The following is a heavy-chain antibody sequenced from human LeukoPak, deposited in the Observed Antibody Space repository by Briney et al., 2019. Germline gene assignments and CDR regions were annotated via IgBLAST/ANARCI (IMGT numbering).Heavy chain of an antibody. CDR1: GFTFSSYE. J-gene: IGHJ5*02. CDR2: ISSSSSTI. CDR3: ARDGVGYYDSSGYPNWFDP. Sequence: GGSLRLSCVASGFTFSSYEMNWVRQAPGKGLEWVSYISSSSSTIYYADSVKGRFTISRDNAKNSLYLQMNSLRDEDTAVYYCARDGVGYYDSSGYPNWFDPWGQGTLVTVSS. D-gene: IGHD3-22*01. V-gene: IGHV3-48*03.